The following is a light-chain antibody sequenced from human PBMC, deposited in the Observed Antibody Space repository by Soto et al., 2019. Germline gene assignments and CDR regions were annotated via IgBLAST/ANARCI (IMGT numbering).Light chain of an antibody. CDR3: QQYSTYPLT. J-gene: IGKJ4*01. V-gene: IGKV1-5*01. CDR2: DAS. CDR1: QSITTF. Sequence: DIQMTQSPSTLSASRGDRVTITCRASQSITTFLAWYQQKPGKAPQILIYDASKLEPGVPSRLSGGGSGTEFTLTISSLQPDDFATYYCQQYSTYPLTFGGGTKVDIK.